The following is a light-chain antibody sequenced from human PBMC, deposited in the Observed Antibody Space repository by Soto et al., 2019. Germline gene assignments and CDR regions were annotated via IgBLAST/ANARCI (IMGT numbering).Light chain of an antibody. CDR1: TGAVTSGHY. CDR2: DTS. J-gene: IGLJ3*02. Sequence: QAVVTQEPSLTVSPGGTVTLTCGSSTGAVTSGHYPYWFQQKPGQAPRTLICDTSNKHSWTPARFSGSLLGGKAALTLSGAQPEDEADYYCLLSYSGANWVFGGGTKLTVL. V-gene: IGLV7-46*01. CDR3: LLSYSGANWV.